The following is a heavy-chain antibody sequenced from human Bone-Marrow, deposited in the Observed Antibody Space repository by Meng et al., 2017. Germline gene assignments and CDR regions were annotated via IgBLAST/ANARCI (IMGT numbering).Heavy chain of an antibody. Sequence: GESLKISCGVSGFTFSSYPMHWVRQTPGKGLEWVAIISSDGNSKYYGDSVKGRFTISRDNSNNTLLLQVNSLRAEDTAVYYCARAYYFESSGYSFLGSYYFDYWGQGTPVTVSS. D-gene: IGHD3-22*01. CDR1: GFTFSSYP. J-gene: IGHJ4*02. CDR3: ARAYYFESSGYSFLGSYYFDY. V-gene: IGHV3-30*01. CDR2: ISSDGNSK.